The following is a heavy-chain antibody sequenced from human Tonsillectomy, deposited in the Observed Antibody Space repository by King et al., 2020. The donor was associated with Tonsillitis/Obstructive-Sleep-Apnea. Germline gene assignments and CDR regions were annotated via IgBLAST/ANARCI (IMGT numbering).Heavy chain of an antibody. V-gene: IGHV3-9*01. CDR2: ISWNSGSI. CDR3: EKARGWELQHFAY. Sequence: VQLVESGGGLVQPGRSLRLSCAASGFTFDDYAMHWVRQAPGKGLEWVSGISWNSGSIGYADSVKGRFTISRDNAKNSLYLQMNSLRAEDTALYYCEKARGWELQHFAYGGRGPLVPVSS. CDR1: GFTFDDYA. J-gene: IGHJ4*02. D-gene: IGHD1-26*01.